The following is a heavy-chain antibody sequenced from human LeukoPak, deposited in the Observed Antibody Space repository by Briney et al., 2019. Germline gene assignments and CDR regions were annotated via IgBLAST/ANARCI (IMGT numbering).Heavy chain of an antibody. CDR3: AGGRWLQLPLY. V-gene: IGHV4-4*09. CDR2: IHTSGST. D-gene: IGHD5-24*01. Sequence: PSETLSLTCTVSGGSISSYYWSWIRQTPGKGLEWIGYIHTSGSTNYHPSLKSRVTISVDTSKNQFSLKLSSVTAADTAVYYCAGGRWLQLPLYWGQGTLVTVSS. J-gene: IGHJ4*02. CDR1: GGSISSYY.